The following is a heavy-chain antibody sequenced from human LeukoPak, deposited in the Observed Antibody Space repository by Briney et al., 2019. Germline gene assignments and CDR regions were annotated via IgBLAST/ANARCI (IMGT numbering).Heavy chain of an antibody. J-gene: IGHJ4*02. D-gene: IGHD5-12*01. CDR2: LYNGDST. V-gene: IGHV3-53*01. CDR3: ARAGYSGYDFYFDL. Sequence: GGSLRLSCAASGFNVDSKYMNWVRQSPGKGLEWVSVLYNGDSTFYADSVRGRFTISSDNSQNTLFLHMHSLRVDDTAVYYCARAGYSGYDFYFDLWGQGTLVTVSS. CDR1: GFNVDSKY.